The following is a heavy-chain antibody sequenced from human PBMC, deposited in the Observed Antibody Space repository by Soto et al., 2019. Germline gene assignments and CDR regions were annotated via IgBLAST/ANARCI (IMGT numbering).Heavy chain of an antibody. CDR3: ARGTEYQLPRGRSIWFDP. CDR1: GGSFSGYY. J-gene: IGHJ5*02. Sequence: SETLSLTCAVYGGSFSGYYWSWIRQPPGKGLEWIGEINHSGSTNYNPSLKSRVTISVDTSKNQFSLKLSSVTAADTAVFYCARGTEYQLPRGRSIWFDPWGQGTLVTVSS. V-gene: IGHV4-34*01. CDR2: INHSGST. D-gene: IGHD2-2*01.